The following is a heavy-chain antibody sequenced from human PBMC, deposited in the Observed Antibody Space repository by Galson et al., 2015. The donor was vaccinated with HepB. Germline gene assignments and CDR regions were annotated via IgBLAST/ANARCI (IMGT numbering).Heavy chain of an antibody. CDR2: ISDYNGHT. J-gene: IGHJ4*02. CDR1: GYTFTNYG. Sequence: SVKVSCKASGYTFTNYGISWVRQAPGQGLEWMGCISDYNGHTNYAQKLQGRVTMTTDTSTSTASMELRSLRSDDTAVYYCSREVCSSSNCYFLHFDYGGQGTLVTVSS. CDR3: SREVCSSSNCYFLHFDY. V-gene: IGHV1-18*01. D-gene: IGHD2-2*01.